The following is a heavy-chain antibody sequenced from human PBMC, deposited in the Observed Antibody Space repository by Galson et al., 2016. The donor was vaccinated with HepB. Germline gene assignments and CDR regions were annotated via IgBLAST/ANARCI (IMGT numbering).Heavy chain of an antibody. J-gene: IGHJ4*02. V-gene: IGHV3-53*01. Sequence: SLRLSCAASGLTVSSNYMSWVRQAPGKGLEWVSVIYSGGSTYYADSVKGRFTISRDHSKNTLFLQMNSLRAEDTAVYYCARDQNYGEYDYWGQGTLVTVSS. CDR1: GLTVSSNY. CDR3: ARDQNYGEYDY. CDR2: IYSGGST. D-gene: IGHD4-17*01.